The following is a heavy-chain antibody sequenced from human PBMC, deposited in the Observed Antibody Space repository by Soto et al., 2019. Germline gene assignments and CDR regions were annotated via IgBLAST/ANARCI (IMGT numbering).Heavy chain of an antibody. D-gene: IGHD2-8*01. V-gene: IGHV4-39*01. J-gene: IGHJ4*02. Sequence: SETLSLTCTVSGGSVSNSNYYWAWIRQSPGKGLEWIGSVYYRGRSYSKSSVKSRVTISVDTSKNQFSLNLNSVTASDTAVYYCVSPFNSVLTHPYFHSWATGALVTVSS. CDR3: VSPFNSVLTHPYFHS. CDR2: VYYRGRS. CDR1: GGSVSNSNYY.